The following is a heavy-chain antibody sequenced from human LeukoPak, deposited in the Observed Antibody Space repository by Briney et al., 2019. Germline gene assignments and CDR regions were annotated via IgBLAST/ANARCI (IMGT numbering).Heavy chain of an antibody. CDR2: ISGSGGST. J-gene: IGHJ3*02. CDR1: GFTFSSYG. D-gene: IGHD5-18*01. CDR3: ARVGYTAIITSPHDAFDI. V-gene: IGHV3-23*01. Sequence: GGSLRLSCAASGFTFSSYGMSWVRQAPGKGLEWVSAISGSGGSTYYADSVKGRFTISRDNAKNSLYLQMNSLRAEDTAVYYCARVGYTAIITSPHDAFDIWGQGTMVTVSS.